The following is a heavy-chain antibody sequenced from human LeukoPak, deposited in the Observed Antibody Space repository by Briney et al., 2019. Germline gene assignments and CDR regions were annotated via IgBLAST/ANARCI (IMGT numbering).Heavy chain of an antibody. CDR1: GGSFSGYY. Sequence: SETLSLTCGVYGGSFSGYYWSWIRQPPGKGLEWIGEINHSGSTNYNPSLKSRVTISVDTSKNQFSLKLSSVTAADTAVYYCAFSSSGWDYFDYWGQGTLVTVSS. D-gene: IGHD6-19*01. V-gene: IGHV4-34*01. J-gene: IGHJ4*02. CDR2: INHSGST. CDR3: AFSSSGWDYFDY.